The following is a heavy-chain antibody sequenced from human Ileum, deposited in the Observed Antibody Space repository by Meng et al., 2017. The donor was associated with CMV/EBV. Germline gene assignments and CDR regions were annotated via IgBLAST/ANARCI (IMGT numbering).Heavy chain of an antibody. CDR2: IKQDGSEK. CDR3: AKRTVVVPAALGPREYYFDS. J-gene: IGHJ4*02. V-gene: IGHV3-7*01. D-gene: IGHD2-2*01. CDR1: GFTFDKYW. Sequence: GGSLRLSCAASGFTFDKYWMTWVRQAPGKGLEWVANIKQDGSEKNYVDSVKGRFTISRDNSKNTLYLQMNSLRAEDTAVYYCAKRTVVVPAALGPREYYFDSWGQGTLVTVSS.